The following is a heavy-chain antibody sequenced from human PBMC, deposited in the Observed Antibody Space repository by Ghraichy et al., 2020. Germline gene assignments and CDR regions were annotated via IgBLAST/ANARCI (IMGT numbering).Heavy chain of an antibody. V-gene: IGHV4-59*01. Sequence: SETLSLTCTVSGGSISSNYWSWIRQPPGKGLEWIGYIFYSGSTNYNPSLKSRVTISVDTSKNQFSLKLNSVTAADTAVYYCARDLVYCSGGSCTNGWFDPWGQGTLVTVSS. D-gene: IGHD2-15*01. CDR2: IFYSGST. CDR1: GGSISSNY. J-gene: IGHJ5*02. CDR3: ARDLVYCSGGSCTNGWFDP.